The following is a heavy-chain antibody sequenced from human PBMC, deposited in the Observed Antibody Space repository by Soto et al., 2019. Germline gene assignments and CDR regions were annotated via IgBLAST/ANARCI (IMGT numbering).Heavy chain of an antibody. CDR1: GFTFSSYA. J-gene: IGHJ4*02. D-gene: IGHD3-10*01. CDR3: AAGFGELPDY. V-gene: IGHV3-30-3*01. Sequence: TGGSLRLSCAASGFTFSSYAMHWVRQAPGKGLEWVAVISYDGSNKYYADSVKGRFTISRDNSKNTLYLQMNSLRAEDTAVYYCAAGFGELPDYWGQGTLVTVSS. CDR2: ISYDGSNK.